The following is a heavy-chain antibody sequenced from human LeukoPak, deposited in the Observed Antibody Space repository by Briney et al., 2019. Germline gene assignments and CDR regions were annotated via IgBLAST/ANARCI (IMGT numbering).Heavy chain of an antibody. CDR3: ARVSLLGHYFDY. CDR1: GGSISSYY. Sequence: SETLSLTCTVSGGSISSYYWSWIRQPAGKGLEWIGRIYTSGSTNYNPSLKSQVTMSVDTSKNQFSLKLSSVTAADTAVYYCARVSLLGHYFDYWGQGTLVTVSS. V-gene: IGHV4-4*07. CDR2: IYTSGST. J-gene: IGHJ4*02.